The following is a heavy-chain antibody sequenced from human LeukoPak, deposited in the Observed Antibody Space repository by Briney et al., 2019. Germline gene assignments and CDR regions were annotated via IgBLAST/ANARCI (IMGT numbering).Heavy chain of an antibody. V-gene: IGHV3-21*01. CDR3: KRDEFGIAAHPGRTYYYYGMDV. J-gene: IGHJ6*04. CDR1: GFTLSSYS. D-gene: IGHD6-13*01. CDR2: ISSSSSYI. Sequence: GGSLTLSCLASGFTLSSYSMNWVRPAPGKGLEWVSSISSSSSYIYYVDSVKGRLTIARDNAKNSLWLQMNSLRAEDTAVYYCKRDEFGIAAHPGRTYYYYGMDVWGKGTTVTVSS.